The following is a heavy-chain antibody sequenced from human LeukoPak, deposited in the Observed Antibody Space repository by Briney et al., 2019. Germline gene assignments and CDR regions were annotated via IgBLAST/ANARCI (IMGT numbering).Heavy chain of an antibody. CDR2: IKQDGSEK. D-gene: IGHD5-24*01. V-gene: IGHV3-7*01. Sequence: GGSLRLSCAASGITFSRSWMSWARQAPGKGLEWVANIKQDGSEKYCVDSVKGRFTISRDNAKKSLYLQMNSLRAEDTAVYYCARDLVEMATVGFEYWGQGTLVTVSS. J-gene: IGHJ4*02. CDR3: ARDLVEMATVGFEY. CDR1: GITFSRSW.